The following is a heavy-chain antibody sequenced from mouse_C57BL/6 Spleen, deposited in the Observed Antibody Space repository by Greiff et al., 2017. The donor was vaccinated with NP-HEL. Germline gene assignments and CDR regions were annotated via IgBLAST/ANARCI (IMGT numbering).Heavy chain of an antibody. CDR3: ARRGTVDYAMDY. V-gene: IGHV1-80*01. Sequence: QVQLQQSGAELVKPGASVKISCKASGYAFSSYWMNWVKQRPGKGLEWIGQIYPGDGDTNYNGKFKGKATLTADKSSSTAYMQLSSLTSEDSAVYFCARRGTVDYAMDYWGQGTSVTVSS. CDR2: IYPGDGDT. D-gene: IGHD1-1*01. J-gene: IGHJ4*01. CDR1: GYAFSSYW.